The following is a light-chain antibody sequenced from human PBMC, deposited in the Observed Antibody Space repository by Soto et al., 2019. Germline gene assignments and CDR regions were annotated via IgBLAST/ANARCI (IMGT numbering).Light chain of an antibody. J-gene: IGKJ4*01. Sequence: EIVLTQSPGTLSLSPGQRATLSCRASQSVSSSYLAWYQQNLGQAPRLLIYDASSRATGIPDRFSGSGSGTDFTLTISRVEPEDFAVYYCEEYGSSPLLTFGGGTKVEIK. CDR2: DAS. CDR3: EEYGSSPLLT. V-gene: IGKV3-20*01. CDR1: QSVSSSY.